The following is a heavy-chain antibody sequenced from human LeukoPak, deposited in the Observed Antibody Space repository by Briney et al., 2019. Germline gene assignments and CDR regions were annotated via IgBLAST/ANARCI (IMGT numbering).Heavy chain of an antibody. V-gene: IGHV3-21*06. CDR3: ARAAIAAARIYYYMDV. D-gene: IGHD6-13*01. Sequence: PGGSLRLSCAASRFTFSSYSMNWIRQAPGKGLEWVSAISSRSSYKYYADSVKGRFTVSRDNAKNSLYLQMNSLRAEDTAVYYCARAAIAAARIYYYMDVWGKGTTVTVSS. CDR1: RFTFSSYS. CDR2: ISSRSSYK. J-gene: IGHJ6*03.